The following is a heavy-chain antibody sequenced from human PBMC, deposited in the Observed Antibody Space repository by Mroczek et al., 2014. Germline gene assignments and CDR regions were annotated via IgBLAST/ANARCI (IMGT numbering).Heavy chain of an antibody. Sequence: VQLVQSGGGLVKPGGSLRLSCAASGFTFSSYSMNWVRQAPGKGLEWVSSISSSSSYIYYVDSVKGRFTISRDNAKNSLYLQMNSLRAEDTAVYYCARGRTDDFWNGYESPKQDAFDIWGQGTM. CDR3: ARGRTDDFWNGYESPKQDAFDI. D-gene: IGHD3-3*01. CDR1: GFTFSSYS. V-gene: IGHV3-21*01. CDR2: ISSSSSYI. J-gene: IGHJ3*02.